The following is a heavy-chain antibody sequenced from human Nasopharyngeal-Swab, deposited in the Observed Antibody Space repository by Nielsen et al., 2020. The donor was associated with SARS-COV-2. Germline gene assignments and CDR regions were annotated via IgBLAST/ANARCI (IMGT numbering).Heavy chain of an antibody. CDR2: ISSSGSTI. CDR1: GFTFSSYE. D-gene: IGHD3-22*01. J-gene: IGHJ4*02. V-gene: IGHV3-48*03. Sequence: SLKISCAASGFTFSSYEMNWVRQAPGKGLEWVSYISSSGSTIYYADSVKGRFTISRDNAKNSLYLQMNSLRAEDTAVYYCARDQAYYYDSSGYAYFDYWGQGTLVTVSS. CDR3: ARDQAYYYDSSGYAYFDY.